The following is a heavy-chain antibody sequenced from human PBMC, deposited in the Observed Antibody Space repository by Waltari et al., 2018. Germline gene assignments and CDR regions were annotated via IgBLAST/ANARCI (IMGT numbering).Heavy chain of an antibody. J-gene: IGHJ4*02. CDR2: IRYDGSDK. Sequence: QLVESAGGVVKPGGSLRVPGAVSGFRLRNLAMHWVRQAPGKGLEWVAFIRYDGSDKYYADSVKGRFTISRDNSNNTLFLQMSSLRAEDSGVYYCVREPGGQIDYFQYWGQGRLVTVSS. CDR3: VREPGGQIDYFQY. D-gene: IGHD2-8*02. CDR1: GFRLRNLA. V-gene: IGHV3-30*02.